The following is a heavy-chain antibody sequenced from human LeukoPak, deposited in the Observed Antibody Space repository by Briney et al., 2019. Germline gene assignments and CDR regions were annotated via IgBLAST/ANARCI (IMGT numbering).Heavy chain of an antibody. D-gene: IGHD6-13*01. Sequence: GGSLRLSCAASGFTFSTYSMSWVRQAPGRGLEWVSSIRSSSTYIYYADSVKGRFTISRDNAKNSLYLQMNSLRAEDTAVYYCARRIVAAGSVGYFDYWGQGTLVTVSS. CDR3: ARRIVAAGSVGYFDY. CDR2: IRSSSTYI. J-gene: IGHJ4*02. CDR1: GFTFSTYS. V-gene: IGHV3-21*01.